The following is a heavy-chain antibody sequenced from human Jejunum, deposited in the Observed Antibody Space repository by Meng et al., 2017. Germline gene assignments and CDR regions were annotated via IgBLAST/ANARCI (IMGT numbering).Heavy chain of an antibody. CDR3: ARGAVMATTYYFEY. CDR1: GGTFSSDA. D-gene: IGHD1-26*01. V-gene: IGHV1-69*01. CDR2: IIPIFGPT. Sequence: QVQLVQSGAEGKKPGSSVNVSCKASGGTFSSDAMSWVRQAPGQGLEWMGGIIPIFGPTNYAQKFQGRLTITADESTSTAYMELSGLRSEDTALYYCARGAVMATTYYFEYWGQGSLVTVSS. J-gene: IGHJ4*02.